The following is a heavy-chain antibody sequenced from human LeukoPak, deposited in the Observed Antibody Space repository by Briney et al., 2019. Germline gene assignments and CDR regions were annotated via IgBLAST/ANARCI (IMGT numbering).Heavy chain of an antibody. J-gene: IGHJ6*02. V-gene: IGHV4-30-4*01. CDR1: GGSISSGDYY. CDR2: IYYSGST. CDR3: ARDNRYYYGMDV. Sequence: PSETLSLTCTVSGGSISSGDYYWSWIRQPPGKGLEWIGYIYYSGSTYYNPSLKSRVTISVDTSKNQFSLKLSSVTAADTAVYHCARDNRYYYGMDVWGQGTTVTVSS.